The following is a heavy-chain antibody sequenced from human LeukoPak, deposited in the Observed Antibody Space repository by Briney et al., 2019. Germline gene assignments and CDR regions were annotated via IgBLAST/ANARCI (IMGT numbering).Heavy chain of an antibody. CDR2: IHTSGST. V-gene: IGHV4-4*07. CDR1: SGSISNYY. CDR3: ATRIGGGSSYYFDY. D-gene: IGHD6-6*01. Sequence: PSETLSLTCTVSSGSISNYYWSWIRQPPGKGLDWIGRIHTSGSTSYNPPLKSRVTMSVDTAKNQFSLKLSSVTAADTAVYYCATRIGGGSSYYFDYWGQGTLVTVSS. J-gene: IGHJ4*02.